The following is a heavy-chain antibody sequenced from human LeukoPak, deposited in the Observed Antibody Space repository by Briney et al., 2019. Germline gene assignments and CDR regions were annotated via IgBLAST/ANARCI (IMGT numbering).Heavy chain of an antibody. CDR3: AKDSSGWAFDY. J-gene: IGHJ4*02. D-gene: IGHD6-19*01. CDR1: GFTVSSNY. Sequence: GGSLRLSCAASGFTVSSNYMSWVRQAPGKGLEWVSVIYSGGSTYYADSVKGRFTISRDNSKNTLYLQMNSLRAEDTALYYCAKDSSGWAFDYWGQGTLVTVSS. CDR2: IYSGGST. V-gene: IGHV3-66*01.